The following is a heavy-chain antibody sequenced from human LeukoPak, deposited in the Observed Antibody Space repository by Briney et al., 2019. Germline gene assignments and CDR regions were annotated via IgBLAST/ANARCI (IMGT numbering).Heavy chain of an antibody. D-gene: IGHD5-12*01. Sequence: GGSLRLSCAASGFSFSSYEMNWVRQAPGKGLEWVSYISASGTTIYYADSVKGRFTISRDNSKNTLDLQMNSLRVDDTAVYYCTKWAGYADSWGQGTLVTVSS. J-gene: IGHJ4*02. CDR3: TKWAGYADS. V-gene: IGHV3-23*01. CDR1: GFSFSSYE. CDR2: ISASGTTI.